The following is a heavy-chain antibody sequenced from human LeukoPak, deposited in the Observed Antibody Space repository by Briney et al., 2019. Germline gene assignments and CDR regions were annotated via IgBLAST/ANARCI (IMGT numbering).Heavy chain of an antibody. CDR3: ARGGKSELGTCDF. V-gene: IGHV1-2*02. D-gene: IGHD7-27*01. CDR1: GYTFSGYY. CDR2: INPDSGGA. J-gene: IGHJ4*02. Sequence: ASVTVSCKASGYTFSGYYLNWVRQAPGQGLEWMGWINPDSGGAIYAQKFQGRVTMTRDTSTNTAYMELRSLRSDDTAVYFCARGGKSELGTCDFWGQGTLVTVSS.